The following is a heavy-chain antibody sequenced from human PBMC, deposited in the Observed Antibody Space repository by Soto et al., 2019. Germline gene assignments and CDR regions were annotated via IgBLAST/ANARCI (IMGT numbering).Heavy chain of an antibody. J-gene: IGHJ4*02. V-gene: IGHV3-30-3*01. Sequence: QVQLVESGGGVVQPGRSLRLSCAASGFTFSSYAMHWVRQSPGKGLEWVAVISYDGSNKYYADSVKGRFTISRDNSKNTVYLQMNSVRAEDTAVYYCAREGFYFDYWCQGTLVTVSS. D-gene: IGHD2-15*01. CDR2: ISYDGSNK. CDR3: AREGFYFDY. CDR1: GFTFSSYA.